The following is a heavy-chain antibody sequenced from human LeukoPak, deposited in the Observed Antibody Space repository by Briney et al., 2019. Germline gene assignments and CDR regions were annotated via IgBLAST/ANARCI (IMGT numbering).Heavy chain of an antibody. D-gene: IGHD3-9*01. CDR3: ARAQNYDILTGYSY. CDR1: GYTFTSYG. Sequence: ASVKVSCKASGYTFTSYGISWVRQAPGQGLEWMGWISAYNGNTNYAQKLQGRVTMTTDTSTSTAYMELRSLKSDDTAVYYCARAQNYDILTGYSYWGQGTLVTASS. J-gene: IGHJ4*02. CDR2: ISAYNGNT. V-gene: IGHV1-18*01.